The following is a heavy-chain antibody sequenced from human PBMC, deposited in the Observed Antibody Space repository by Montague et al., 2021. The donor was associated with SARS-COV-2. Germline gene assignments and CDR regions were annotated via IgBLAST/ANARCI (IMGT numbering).Heavy chain of an antibody. Sequence: SLRLSCAASGFTFSSRWMHWVRQAPGKGLVWVSHINIDGRTTAYADSVKGRFTISRDNAKNTLYLQMSSLRADDTAVYYCSTGGLSDCGGGGCYPGDYWGQGSLVTVSS. D-gene: IGHD2-15*01. CDR3: STGGLSDCGGGGCYPGDY. J-gene: IGHJ4*02. V-gene: IGHV3-74*01. CDR2: INIDGRTT. CDR1: GFTFSSRW.